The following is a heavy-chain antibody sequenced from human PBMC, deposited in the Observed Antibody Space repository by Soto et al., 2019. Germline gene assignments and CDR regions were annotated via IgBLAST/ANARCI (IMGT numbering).Heavy chain of an antibody. V-gene: IGHV4-39*01. J-gene: IGHJ3*02. Sequence: GSLRLSCAASGFTVISNYMSWVLQAPWKGLEWIGSIYYSGSTYYNPSLKSRVTISVDTSKNQFSLKLSSVTAADTAVYYCARHFGGAYYDYVWGSYRPWPAFDIWGQGTMVTVSS. D-gene: IGHD3-16*02. CDR3: ARHFGGAYYDYVWGSYRPWPAFDI. CDR2: IYYSGST. CDR1: GFTVISNY.